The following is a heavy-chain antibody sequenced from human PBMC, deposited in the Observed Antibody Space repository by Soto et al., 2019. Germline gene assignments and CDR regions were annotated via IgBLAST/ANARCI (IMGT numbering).Heavy chain of an antibody. CDR2: ISGSGGST. CDR3: AKVLYADCTKGVCYDRKSYYFDY. CDR1: GFTFSSYA. D-gene: IGHD2-8*01. V-gene: IGHV3-23*01. J-gene: IGHJ4*02. Sequence: EVQLLESGGGLVQPGGSLRLSCAASGFTFSSYAMTWVRQAPGKGLEWVSAISGSGGSTYYADSVKGRFTISRDNSKNTLYMQMNSLRAEDTAVYYCAKVLYADCTKGVCYDRKSYYFDYWGQGTLVTVSS.